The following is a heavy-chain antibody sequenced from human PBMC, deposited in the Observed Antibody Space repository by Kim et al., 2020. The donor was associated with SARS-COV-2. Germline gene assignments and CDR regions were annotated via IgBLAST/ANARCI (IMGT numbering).Heavy chain of an antibody. Sequence: GGSLRLSCAASGFTCSSTWMHWVRQAPGEGLVWVSRMNNDVSVINYADSVKGRFTVSRDNTKNTLYLQMNSLRAEDTALYYCATAGNYRFDNWGQGTLVTVSS. V-gene: IGHV3-74*01. CDR1: GFTCSSTW. J-gene: IGHJ4*02. CDR3: ATAGNYRFDN. D-gene: IGHD3-10*01. CDR2: MNNDVSVI.